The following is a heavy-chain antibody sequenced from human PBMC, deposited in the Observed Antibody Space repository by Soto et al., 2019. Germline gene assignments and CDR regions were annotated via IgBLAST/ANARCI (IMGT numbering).Heavy chain of an antibody. CDR2: ISKGSDYI. D-gene: IGHD1-20*01. CDR3: AKDSGCVNNACAYDP. Sequence: PGGSLRLACAASGFSFSDYTMNWVRQAPGKGLEWVSSISKGSDYIFYADKVKGRFTISRDNARNSLHLQMTSLRVEDTAVYYCAKDSGCVNNACAYDPWGQGTLVTVYS. J-gene: IGHJ5*02. CDR1: GFSFSDYT. V-gene: IGHV3-21*01.